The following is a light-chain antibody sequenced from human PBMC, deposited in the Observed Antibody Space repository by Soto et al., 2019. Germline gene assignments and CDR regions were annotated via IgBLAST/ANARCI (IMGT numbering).Light chain of an antibody. CDR2: GAS. CDR1: QSVSSN. CDR3: QQYNDWWT. Sequence: EVGITQSASAVSVSPGERATLSCRASQSVSSNLAWYQQKPGQAPRLLMYGASTRATGIPARFSGSGSGTEFTLTISSLQSEDSAVYYCQQYNDWWTFGQGTKVDIK. J-gene: IGKJ1*01. V-gene: IGKV3-15*01.